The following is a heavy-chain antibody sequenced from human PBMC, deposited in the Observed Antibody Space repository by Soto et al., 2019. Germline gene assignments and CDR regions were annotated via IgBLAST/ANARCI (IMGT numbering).Heavy chain of an antibody. D-gene: IGHD2-15*01. Sequence: GASVKVSCKASGYTFTSYAMHWVRQAPGQRLEWMGWINAGNGNTKYSQKFQGRVTITRDTSASTAYMELSSLRSEDTAVYYCARRVPYLQVVVAATRLSYWFDPWGQGTLVTVSS. J-gene: IGHJ5*02. CDR3: ARRVPYLQVVVAATRLSYWFDP. V-gene: IGHV1-3*01. CDR2: INAGNGNT. CDR1: GYTFTSYA.